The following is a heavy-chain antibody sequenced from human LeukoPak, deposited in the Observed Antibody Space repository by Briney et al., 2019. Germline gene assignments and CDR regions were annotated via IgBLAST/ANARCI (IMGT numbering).Heavy chain of an antibody. CDR2: IKQDGSEK. CDR1: GFTFSNYW. V-gene: IGHV3-7*02. D-gene: IGHD3-16*02. CDR3: ARNRIDY. Sequence: GGSLRLSCAASGFTFSNYWMTWVRQAPGKGLEWVANIKQDGSEKYCVDSVKGRFTISRDNAKSSLYLQMNTLRAEDTAVHYCARNRIDYWGQRTLVTVSS. J-gene: IGHJ4*02.